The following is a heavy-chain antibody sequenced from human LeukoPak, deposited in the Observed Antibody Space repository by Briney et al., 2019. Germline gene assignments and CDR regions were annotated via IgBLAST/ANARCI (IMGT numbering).Heavy chain of an antibody. Sequence: SETLSLTCTVSGGSVSSTSYYWAWLRQPPGRGLECIGSDYYSGTTYYNPSLKSRVTMSVDTSKNQFSLKLSSVTAADTAVYYCARHNNYGANSMSFDPWGQGTLVTVSS. CDR3: ARHNNYGANSMSFDP. D-gene: IGHD4-23*01. CDR2: DYYSGTT. V-gene: IGHV4-39*01. CDR1: GGSVSSTSYY. J-gene: IGHJ5*02.